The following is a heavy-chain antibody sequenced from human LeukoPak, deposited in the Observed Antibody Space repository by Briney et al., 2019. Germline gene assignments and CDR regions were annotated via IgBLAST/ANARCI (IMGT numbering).Heavy chain of an antibody. Sequence: GGSLRLSCAASGFTFSSYAMHWVRQAPGKGLEWVAVISYDGSNKYYADSVKGRFTISRDNSKNTLYLQMESLRAEDTAVYYCTKAVGGGRDAYDIWGQGTMVTVSS. CDR2: ISYDGSNK. V-gene: IGHV3-30-3*01. CDR1: GFTFSSYA. D-gene: IGHD3-16*01. J-gene: IGHJ3*02. CDR3: TKAVGGGRDAYDI.